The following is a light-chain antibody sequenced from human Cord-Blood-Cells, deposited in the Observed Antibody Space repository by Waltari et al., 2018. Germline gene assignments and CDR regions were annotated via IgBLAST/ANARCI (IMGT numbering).Light chain of an antibody. CDR2: AAS. V-gene: IGKV1-6*01. CDR3: LQDYNYPWT. CDR1: QGIRND. Sequence: AIQMTQSPSPLSASVGDRVTITCRASQGIRNDLGWYQQKPGKAPKLLIYAASSLQSGVPSRFSGSGSGTDFTLTIGSLQPEDFATYYCLQDYNYPWTFGQGTKEEIK. J-gene: IGKJ1*01.